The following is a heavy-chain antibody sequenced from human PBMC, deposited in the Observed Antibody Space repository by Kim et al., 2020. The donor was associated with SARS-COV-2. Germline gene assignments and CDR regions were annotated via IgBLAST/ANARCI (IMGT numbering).Heavy chain of an antibody. CDR2: IIPILGIA. CDR3: ARDRYYGSGSYWFDP. CDR1: GGTFSSYT. J-gene: IGHJ5*02. V-gene: IGHV1-69*04. D-gene: IGHD3-10*01. Sequence: SVKVSCKASGGTFSSYTISWVRQAPGQGLEWMGRIIPILGIANYAQKFQGRVTITADKSTSTAYMELSSLRSEDTAVYYCARDRYYGSGSYWFDPWGQGTLVTVSS.